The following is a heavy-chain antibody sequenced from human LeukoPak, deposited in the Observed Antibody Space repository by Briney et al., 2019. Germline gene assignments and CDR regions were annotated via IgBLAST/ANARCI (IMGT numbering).Heavy chain of an antibody. J-gene: IGHJ6*03. V-gene: IGHV3-11*04. CDR3: ARRQYDFWSGYYTYYYYYMDV. CDR2: ISSSGSTI. Sequence: GGSLRLSCAASGFTFSDYYMSWIRQAPGKGLEWVSYISSSGSTIYYADSVKGRFTISRDNAKNSLYLQMNSLRAEDTAVYYCARRQYDFWSGYYTYYYYYMDVWGKGTTVTVSS. D-gene: IGHD3-3*01. CDR1: GFTFSDYY.